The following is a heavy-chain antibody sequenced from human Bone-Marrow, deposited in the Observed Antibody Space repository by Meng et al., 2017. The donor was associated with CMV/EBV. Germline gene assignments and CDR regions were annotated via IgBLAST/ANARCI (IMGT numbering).Heavy chain of an antibody. V-gene: IGHV3-23*03. D-gene: IGHD3-9*01. CDR2: IYSGGSST. J-gene: IGHJ4*02. Sequence: GGSLRLSCAASGFTFSSYAMSRVRQAPGKGLEWVSVIYSGGSSTYYADSVKGRFTISRDNSKNTLYLQMNSLRAEDTAVYYCAKGILTNYFDYWGQGTLVTVSS. CDR1: GFTFSSYA. CDR3: AKGILTNYFDY.